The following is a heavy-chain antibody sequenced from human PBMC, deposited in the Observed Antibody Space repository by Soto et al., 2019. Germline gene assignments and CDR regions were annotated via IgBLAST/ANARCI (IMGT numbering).Heavy chain of an antibody. D-gene: IGHD3-22*01. CDR1: GVSISSYY. Sequence: SETLSLTCTVSGVSISSYYWIWIRQPPGKGLEWIGYIYYSGSTNYNPSLKSRVTISVDTSKNQFSLKLSSVTAADTAVYYCARVALHNYYDSSGYPWTDYWGQGTLVTVSS. J-gene: IGHJ4*02. V-gene: IGHV4-59*01. CDR2: IYYSGST. CDR3: ARVALHNYYDSSGYPWTDY.